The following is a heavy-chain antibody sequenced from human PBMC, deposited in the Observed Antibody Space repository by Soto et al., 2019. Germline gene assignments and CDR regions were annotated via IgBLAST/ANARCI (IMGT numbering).Heavy chain of an antibody. Sequence: PGGSLRLSCAASGFTFSSYSMNWVRQAPGKGLEWVSSISSSSSSYIYYADSVKGRFTISRDNAKNSLYLQMNSLRAEDTAVYYCARALTITESYGQPWGQGTLVTVSS. CDR2: ISSSSSSYI. CDR3: ARALTITESYGQP. D-gene: IGHD1-26*01. V-gene: IGHV3-21*01. J-gene: IGHJ5*02. CDR1: GFTFSSYS.